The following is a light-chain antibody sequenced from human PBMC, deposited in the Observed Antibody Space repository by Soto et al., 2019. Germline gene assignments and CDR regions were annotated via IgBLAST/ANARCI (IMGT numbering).Light chain of an antibody. CDR3: LQDYNYPWT. CDR1: QTISSW. CDR2: KAS. J-gene: IGKJ1*01. V-gene: IGKV1-5*03. Sequence: DIQMTQSPSTLSGSVGDRVTITCRASQTISSWLAWYQQKPGKAPKLLIYKASTLQSGVPSRFSGSGSGTDFTLTISSLQPEDFATYYCLQDYNYPWTFGQATKVEIK.